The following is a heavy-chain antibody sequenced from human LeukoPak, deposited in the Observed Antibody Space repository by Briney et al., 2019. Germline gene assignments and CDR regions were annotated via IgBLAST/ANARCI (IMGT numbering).Heavy chain of an antibody. D-gene: IGHD3-22*01. Sequence: GASVKVSCKASGYTFTSYGISWVRQAPGQGLEWMGWISAYNGNTNYAQKLQGRVTMTTDTSTSTAYMELRSLRSDDTAVYYCARKQYPYYDDSRGPLDPWGQGTLVTVSS. CDR2: ISAYNGNT. CDR3: ARKQYPYYDDSRGPLDP. J-gene: IGHJ5*02. CDR1: GYTFTSYG. V-gene: IGHV1-18*01.